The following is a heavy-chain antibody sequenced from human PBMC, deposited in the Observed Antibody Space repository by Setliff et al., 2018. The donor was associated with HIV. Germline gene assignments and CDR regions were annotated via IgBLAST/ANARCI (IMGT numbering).Heavy chain of an antibody. CDR2: IYYSGST. Sequence: LSLTCTVSGGSISSYYWSWIRQPPGTGLEWIGYIYYSGSTNYKPSLKSRVTISVDTSKNQFSLNLSSVTAADTGVYYCARDNGVAGFDYWGQGTRVTVSS. J-gene: IGHJ4*02. CDR3: ARDNGVAGFDY. D-gene: IGHD6-19*01. CDR1: GGSISSYY. V-gene: IGHV4-59*01.